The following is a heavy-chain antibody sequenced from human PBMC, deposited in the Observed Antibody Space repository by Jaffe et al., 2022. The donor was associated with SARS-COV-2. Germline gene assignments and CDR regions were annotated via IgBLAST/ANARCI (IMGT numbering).Heavy chain of an antibody. CDR2: IFSNDEK. V-gene: IGHV2-26*01. Sequence: QVTLKESGPVLVKPTETLTLTCTVSGFSLSNARMGVSWIRQPPGKALEWLAHIFSNDEKSYSTSLKSRLTISKDTSKSQVVLTMTNMDPVDTATYYCARILLVATIEGYYYYGMDVWGQGTTVTVSS. D-gene: IGHD5-12*01. CDR1: GFSLSNARMG. CDR3: ARILLVATIEGYYYYGMDV. J-gene: IGHJ6*02.